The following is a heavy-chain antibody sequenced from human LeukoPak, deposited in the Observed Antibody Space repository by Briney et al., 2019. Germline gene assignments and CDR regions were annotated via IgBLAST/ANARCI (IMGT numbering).Heavy chain of an antibody. J-gene: IGHJ4*02. CDR2: IYHSGST. V-gene: IGHV4-4*02. CDR3: ARDNGSGSYYNPFDY. D-gene: IGHD3-10*01. Sequence: SETLSLTCTVSGGSISSYYWSWVRQPPGKGLEWIGEIYHSGSTNYNPSLKSRVTISVDKSKNQFSLKLSSVTAADTAVYYCARDNGSGSYYNPFDYWGQGTLVTVSS. CDR1: GGSISSYY.